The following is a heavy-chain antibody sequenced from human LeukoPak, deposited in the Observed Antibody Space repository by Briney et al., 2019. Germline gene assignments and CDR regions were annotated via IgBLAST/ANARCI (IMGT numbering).Heavy chain of an antibody. V-gene: IGHV4-59*11. D-gene: IGHD5-18*01. J-gene: IGHJ4*02. Sequence: SETLSVTCTVSGGSISSHYWSWIRQPPGKGLEWIGYIYYSGSTNYNPSLKSRVTISVDTSKNQFSLKLSSVTAADTAVYYCARVYSSPEYTLDYWGQGTLVTVSS. CDR2: IYYSGST. CDR1: GGSISSHY. CDR3: ARVYSSPEYTLDY.